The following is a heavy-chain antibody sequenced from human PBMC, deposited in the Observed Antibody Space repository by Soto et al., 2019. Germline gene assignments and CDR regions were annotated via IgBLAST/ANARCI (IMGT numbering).Heavy chain of an antibody. CDR3: ARGIFMIVGVQRDPPGKFLFDS. J-gene: IGHJ4*02. CDR1: GGSFRGYY. Sequence: SETLSLTCAVYGGSFRGYYWSWIRQSPGKGLEWIGEINHSGSTNYNPPLKSRVTISVDTSKNQFSLKLSSVTAADTAVYYCARGIFMIVGVQRDPPGKFLFDSWGPGTLVTV. CDR2: INHSGST. D-gene: IGHD3-22*01. V-gene: IGHV4-34*01.